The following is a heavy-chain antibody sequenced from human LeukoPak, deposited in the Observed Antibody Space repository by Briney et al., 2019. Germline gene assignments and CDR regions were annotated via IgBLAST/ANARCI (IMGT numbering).Heavy chain of an antibody. D-gene: IGHD6-19*01. CDR1: GGSISSNSYY. J-gene: IGHJ4*02. CDR3: STTTRGWYGVGDH. V-gene: IGHV4-39*01. CDR2: FSYDGST. Sequence: SQTLSLTCTVPGGSISSNSYYWGWIRQPPGKGLEWIGGFSYDGSTYDNPSLKSRLTISADTSKNQFSLKVTSVTAADTAVYFCSTTTRGWYGVGDHWGQGALVTVSS.